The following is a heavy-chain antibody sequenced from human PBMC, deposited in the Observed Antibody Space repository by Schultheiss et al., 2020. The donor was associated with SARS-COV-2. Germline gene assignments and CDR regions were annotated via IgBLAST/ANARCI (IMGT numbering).Heavy chain of an antibody. CDR3: ARDSGSYFYYYYYGMDV. D-gene: IGHD1-26*01. V-gene: IGHV3-7*01. Sequence: GGSLRLSCAASGFTFSSYAMSWVRQAPGKGLEWVANIKQDGSEKYYVDSVKGRFTISRDNAKNSLYLQMNSLRAEDTAVYYCARDSGSYFYYYYYGMDVWGQGTTVTVSS. CDR2: IKQDGSEK. CDR1: GFTFSSYA. J-gene: IGHJ6*02.